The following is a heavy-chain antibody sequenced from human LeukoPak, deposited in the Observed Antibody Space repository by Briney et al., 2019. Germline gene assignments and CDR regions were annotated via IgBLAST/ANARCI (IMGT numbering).Heavy chain of an antibody. CDR3: ARVFRGAVTSNWFDP. V-gene: IGHV4-59*01. Sequence: SETLSLTYTVSGGSINGYFWTWIRQPPGKGLEWIGYISDSGSTNYNPSLKSRVTLSVDSSNTEFSLRLNSVTAADTAVYYCARVFRGAVTSNWFDPWGQGTPVTVSS. J-gene: IGHJ5*02. CDR2: ISDSGST. CDR1: GGSINGYF. D-gene: IGHD4-17*01.